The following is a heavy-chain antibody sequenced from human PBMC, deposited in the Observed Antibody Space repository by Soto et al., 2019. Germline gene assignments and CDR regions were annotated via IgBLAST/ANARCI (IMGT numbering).Heavy chain of an antibody. V-gene: IGHV3-30*18. CDR3: AKDNWNYSFFLDY. Sequence: GSLRLSCAASGFTFSSYGMHWVRQAPGKGLEWVAVISYDGSNKYYADSVKGRFTISRDNSKNTLYLQMNSLRAEYTAVYYCAKDNWNYSFFLDYWGQGTLVTVSS. CDR2: ISYDGSNK. D-gene: IGHD1-7*01. CDR1: GFTFSSYG. J-gene: IGHJ4*02.